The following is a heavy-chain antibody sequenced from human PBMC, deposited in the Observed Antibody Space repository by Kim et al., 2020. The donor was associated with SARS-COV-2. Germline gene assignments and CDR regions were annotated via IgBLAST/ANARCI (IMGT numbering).Heavy chain of an antibody. V-gene: IGHV3-66*01. D-gene: IGHD5-18*01. CDR3: ARGTAMVGSFDY. Sequence: YYADSVKGRFTISRDNSKNTLYLQMNSLRAEDTAVYYCARGTAMVGSFDYWGQGTLVTVSS. J-gene: IGHJ4*02.